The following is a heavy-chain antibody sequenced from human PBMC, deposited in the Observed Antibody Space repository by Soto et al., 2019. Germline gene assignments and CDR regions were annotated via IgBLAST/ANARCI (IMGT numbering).Heavy chain of an antibody. Sequence: NPSETLSLTCTVSGGSISSGGYYWSWIRQHPGKGLEWIGYIYYSGSTYYNPSLKSRVTISVDTSKNQFSLKLSSVTAADTAVYYCARGGDIVATTLDYWGQGTLVTVSS. J-gene: IGHJ4*02. CDR1: GGSISSGGYY. V-gene: IGHV4-31*03. CDR3: ARGGDIVATTLDY. CDR2: IYYSGST. D-gene: IGHD5-12*01.